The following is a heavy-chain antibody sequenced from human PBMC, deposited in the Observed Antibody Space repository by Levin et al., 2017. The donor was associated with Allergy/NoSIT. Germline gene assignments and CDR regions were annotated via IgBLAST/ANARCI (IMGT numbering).Heavy chain of an antibody. CDR2: IYYSGST. D-gene: IGHD1-1*01. J-gene: IGHJ4*02. CDR3: AGRTTGTTGFDY. V-gene: IGHV4-59*08. CDR1: GGSISSYY. Sequence: SETLSLTCTVSGGSISSYYWSWIRQPPGKGLEWIGYIYYSGSTNYNPSLKSRVTISVDTSKNQFSLKLSSVTAADTAVYYCAGRTTGTTGFDYWGQGTLVTVSS.